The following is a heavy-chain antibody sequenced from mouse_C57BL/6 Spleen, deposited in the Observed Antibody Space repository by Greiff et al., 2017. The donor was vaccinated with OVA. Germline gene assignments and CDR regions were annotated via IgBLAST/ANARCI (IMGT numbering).Heavy chain of an antibody. V-gene: IGHV3-6*01. CDR3: AREGNYYAMDY. J-gene: IGHJ4*01. CDR1: GYSITSGYY. D-gene: IGHD2-1*01. CDR2: ISYDGSN. Sequence: EVQVVESGPGLVKPSQSLSLTCSVTGYSITSGYYWNWIRQFPGNKLEWMGYISYDGSNNYNPSLKNRISITRDTSKNQFFLKLNSVTTEDTATYYCAREGNYYAMDYWGQGTSVTVSS.